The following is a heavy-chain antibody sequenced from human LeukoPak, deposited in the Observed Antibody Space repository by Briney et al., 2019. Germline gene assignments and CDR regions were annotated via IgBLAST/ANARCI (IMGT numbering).Heavy chain of an antibody. Sequence: SGGSLRLSCAASGFTVSTNYMSWVRQAPGKKLEWVSDIYSDGSTFYADSVKGRFTISRDNPKNTLYLQMNSLRAEDTAVYYCARDRWGYWYFDLWGRGTLVTVSS. V-gene: IGHV3-53*01. CDR3: ARDRWGYWYFDL. CDR1: GFTVSTNY. J-gene: IGHJ2*01. D-gene: IGHD4-23*01. CDR2: IYSDGST.